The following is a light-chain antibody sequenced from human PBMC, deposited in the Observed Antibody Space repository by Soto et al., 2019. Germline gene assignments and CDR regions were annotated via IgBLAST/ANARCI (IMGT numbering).Light chain of an antibody. Sequence: EIVLTQSPGTLSLSPGERATLSCRASQSVRSSYLAWYQQKPGQAPRLLIYAASSRATGIPDRFSGSGSETDFTLTITGLEPEDFALYYCQQYGNSPRTFGQGTRLEIK. V-gene: IGKV3-20*01. CDR3: QQYGNSPRT. CDR1: QSVRSSY. J-gene: IGKJ2*01. CDR2: AAS.